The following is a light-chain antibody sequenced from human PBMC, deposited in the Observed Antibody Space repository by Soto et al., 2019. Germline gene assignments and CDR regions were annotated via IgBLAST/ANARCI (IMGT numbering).Light chain of an antibody. J-gene: IGKJ2*01. CDR3: QRCGSAQYT. V-gene: IGKV3-20*01. CDR2: GAS. Sequence: EIVLTQSPGTLSLSPGERATLSCRATQSVSSSDLAWYQQKPGQAPRLLIYGASSRATGIPDRFSGSGSGTDFTLTISRLEPEDLAVYYCQRCGSAQYTFGQGTKLEIK. CDR1: QSVSSSD.